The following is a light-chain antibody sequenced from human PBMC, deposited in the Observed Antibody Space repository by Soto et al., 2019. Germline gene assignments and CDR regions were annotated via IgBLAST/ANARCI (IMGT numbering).Light chain of an antibody. V-gene: IGLV1-44*01. J-gene: IGLJ1*01. Sequence: QSVLTQPPSASATPGQRVTISCSGSNSNIGTNTVNWYQQLPGTAPRLLIYTNNQRPSGVPQRFSGSKTGTSASLAIGGLLSEDGADYYCAAWDDRLGAYVFGTGTKVTVL. CDR2: TNN. CDR1: NSNIGTNT. CDR3: AAWDDRLGAYV.